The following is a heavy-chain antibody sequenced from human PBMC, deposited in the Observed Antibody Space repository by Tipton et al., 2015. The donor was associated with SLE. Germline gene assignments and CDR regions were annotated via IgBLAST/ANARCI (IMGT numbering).Heavy chain of an antibody. CDR2: ISGSGGST. D-gene: IGHD5-18*01. V-gene: IGHV3-23*01. J-gene: IGHJ2*01. CDR1: GFTFSSYA. Sequence: SLRLSCAASGFTFSSYAMSWVRQAPGKGLEWVSAISGSGGSTYYADSVKGRFTISRDNSKNTLYLQMNSLRVEDTAVYYCARDWSPSWIQSGRGYFDLWGRGTLVTVSS. CDR3: ARDWSPSWIQSGRGYFDL.